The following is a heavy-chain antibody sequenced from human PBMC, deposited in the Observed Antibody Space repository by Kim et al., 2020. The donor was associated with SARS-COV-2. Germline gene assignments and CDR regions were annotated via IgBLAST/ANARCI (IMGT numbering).Heavy chain of an antibody. V-gene: IGHV3-11*04. CDR2: ISSSGSTI. CDR1: GFTLSDYY. Sequence: GGSLRLSCAASGFTLSDYYMSWIRQAPGKGLEWVSYISSSGSTIYYADSVKGRFTISRDNAKNSLYLQMDSLRAEDTAVYYCARDYRNTWGNWNYWGQGTLVTVSS. D-gene: IGHD7-27*01. J-gene: IGHJ4*02. CDR3: ARDYRNTWGNWNY.